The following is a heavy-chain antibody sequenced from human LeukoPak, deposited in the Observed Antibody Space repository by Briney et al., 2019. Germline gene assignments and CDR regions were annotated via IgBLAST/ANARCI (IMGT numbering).Heavy chain of an antibody. CDR2: IYYSGST. V-gene: IGHV4-59*08. CDR1: GGSISTYY. D-gene: IGHD3-10*01. J-gene: IGHJ4*02. CDR3: ARHPSNWFGFDY. Sequence: PSETLSLTCTVSGGSISTYYWNWIRQTPGKGLEWIGYIYYSGSTNYNPSLKSRVTISVDTSKNQFSLKLSSVTAADTAVYYCARHPSNWFGFDYWGQGALVTVSS.